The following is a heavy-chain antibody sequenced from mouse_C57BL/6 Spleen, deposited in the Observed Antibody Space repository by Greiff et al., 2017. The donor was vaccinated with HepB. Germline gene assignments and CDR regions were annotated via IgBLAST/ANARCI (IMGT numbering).Heavy chain of an antibody. CDR1: GFTFSDYG. Sequence: EVQGVESGGGLVKPGGPLKLSCAASGFTFSDYGMHWVRQAPEKGLEWVAYISSGSSTIYYADTVKGRFTISRDNAKNTLFLQMTSLRSEDTAMYYCARSTGFYWYFDVWGTGTTVTVSS. J-gene: IGHJ1*03. CDR2: ISSGSSTI. CDR3: ARSTGFYWYFDV. D-gene: IGHD4-1*01. V-gene: IGHV5-17*01.